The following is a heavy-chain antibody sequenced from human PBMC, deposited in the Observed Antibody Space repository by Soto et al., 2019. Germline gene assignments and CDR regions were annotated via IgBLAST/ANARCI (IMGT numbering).Heavy chain of an antibody. D-gene: IGHD3-3*01. V-gene: IGHV4-30-4*01. CDR2: IYYSGST. Sequence: PSETLSLTCTVSGGSISSGDYYWSWIRQPPGKGLEWIGYIYYSGSTYYNPSLKSRVTISVDTSKNQFSLKLSSVTAADTAVYYCARVGNDYDFWRDNWFDPWGQRTLVTVS. J-gene: IGHJ5*02. CDR3: ARVGNDYDFWRDNWFDP. CDR1: GGSISSGDYY.